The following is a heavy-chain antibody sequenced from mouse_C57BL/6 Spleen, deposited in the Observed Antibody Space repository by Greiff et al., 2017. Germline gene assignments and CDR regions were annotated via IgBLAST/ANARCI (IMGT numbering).Heavy chain of an antibody. CDR2: ISGGGGNN. V-gene: IGHV5-9*01. J-gene: IGHJ4*01. CDR3: AREGTGDAMDY. CDR1: GFTFSSYT. Sequence: EVMLVESGGGLVKPGGSLKLSCAASGFTFSSYTMSWVRQTPEKRLEWVATISGGGGNNYYPDSVKGLFTISRDNAKNTLYLQMSSLRSEDTAFYYCAREGTGDAMDYWGQGTSVTVSS. D-gene: IGHD3-3*01.